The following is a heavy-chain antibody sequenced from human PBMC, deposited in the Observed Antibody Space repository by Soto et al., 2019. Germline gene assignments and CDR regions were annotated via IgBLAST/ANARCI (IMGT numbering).Heavy chain of an antibody. J-gene: IGHJ4*02. D-gene: IGHD3-22*01. Sequence: SVKVSCKASGSTFRSSAIQWVRQARGQRLEWIGWVVVGSGSTNYAPKFQERVTIRRDMATRTSYMELSSLRSEDTALYYCAADSGDDSTGYGADYWGQGTLVTVSS. V-gene: IGHV1-58*02. CDR2: VVVGSGST. CDR1: GSTFRSSA. CDR3: AADSGDDSTGYGADY.